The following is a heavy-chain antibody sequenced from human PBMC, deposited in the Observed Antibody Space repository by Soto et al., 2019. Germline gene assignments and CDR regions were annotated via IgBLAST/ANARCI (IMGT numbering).Heavy chain of an antibody. CDR2: VWYDGSNK. V-gene: IGHV3-33*06. CDR1: GFKFTIYG. J-gene: IGHJ6*02. CDR3: AKGRSSSLDGMDV. D-gene: IGHD6-13*01. Sequence: QVQLVESGGGVVQPGRSLRLSCAASGFKFTIYGMHWVRQAPGKGLEWVAVVWYDGSNKYYADSVKGRFTISRDNSKNTLYLQVNSLRAEDTAVYYCAKGRSSSLDGMDVWGQGTTVTVSS.